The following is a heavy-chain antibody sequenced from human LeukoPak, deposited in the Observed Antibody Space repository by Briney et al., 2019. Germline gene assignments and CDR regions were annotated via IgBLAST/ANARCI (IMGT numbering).Heavy chain of an antibody. D-gene: IGHD3-3*01. J-gene: IGHJ5*02. V-gene: IGHV1-2*06. CDR2: INPNSGGT. CDR1: GYTFTGYY. Sequence: GASVKVSCKAAGYTFTGYYMFWVRQAPGQGLEWMGRINPNSGGTNYAQKLQGRVTMTTDTSTSTAYMELRSLRSDDTAVYYCARDVPGYDFWRGNWFDPWGQGTLVTVSS. CDR3: ARDVPGYDFWRGNWFDP.